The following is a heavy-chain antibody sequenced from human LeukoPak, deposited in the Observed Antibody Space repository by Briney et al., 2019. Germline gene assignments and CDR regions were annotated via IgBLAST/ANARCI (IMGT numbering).Heavy chain of an antibody. V-gene: IGHV6-1*01. CDR1: GDSVSINSAA. CDR2: TYYRSKWYN. J-gene: IGHJ4*02. D-gene: IGHD3-10*01. CDR3: ARGLGRVGELRI. Sequence: SQTLSLTYAISGDSVSINSAAWSWIRQSPARGLEWLGRTYYRSKWYNDYAVSVKSRITINPDTSKNQFSLQLNSVTPEDTAVYYCARGLGRVGELRIWGQGTLVTVSS.